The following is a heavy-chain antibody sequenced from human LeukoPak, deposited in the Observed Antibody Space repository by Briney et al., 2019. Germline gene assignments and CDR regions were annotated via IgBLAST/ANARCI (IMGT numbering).Heavy chain of an antibody. CDR1: GYTFTSYT. CDR3: ARGYDSSSERGNFDY. J-gene: IGHJ4*02. V-gene: IGHV1-18*01. D-gene: IGHD3-22*01. Sequence: ASVKVSCKASGYTFTSYTINWVRQAPGQGLEWMGWISAYYGNTDYAQNLQGRVTMTTETSTSTAYMELRSLRSDDTAVYYCARGYDSSSERGNFDYWGQGTLVTVSS. CDR2: ISAYYGNT.